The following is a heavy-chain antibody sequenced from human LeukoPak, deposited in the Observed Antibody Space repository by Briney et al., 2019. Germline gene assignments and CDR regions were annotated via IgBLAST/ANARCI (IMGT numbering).Heavy chain of an antibody. Sequence: GGSLRLSCAASGFTFSNYGMSWVRQAPGKGLEWVSGISGSGDDTPHADSVKGRFTISRDNSKNTLYLQMNSLRAEDTAVYYCAKSVNSGSYYGYYYYGMDVWGQGTTVTVSS. CDR1: GFTFSNYG. V-gene: IGHV3-23*01. J-gene: IGHJ6*02. D-gene: IGHD1-26*01. CDR3: AKSVNSGSYYGYYYYGMDV. CDR2: ISGSGDDT.